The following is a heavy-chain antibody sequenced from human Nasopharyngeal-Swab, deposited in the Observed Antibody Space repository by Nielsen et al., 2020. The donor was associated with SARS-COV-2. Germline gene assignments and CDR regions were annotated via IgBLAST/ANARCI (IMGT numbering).Heavy chain of an antibody. V-gene: IGHV4-59*01. CDR3: ARDGGITIFGVVPPGRGWFDP. J-gene: IGHJ5*02. CDR2: IYYSGST. CDR1: GGSISSYY. D-gene: IGHD3-3*01. Sequence: GSLTLSCTVSGGSISSYYWSWIRQPPGKGLEWIGYIYYSGSTNYNPSLKSRVTISVDTSKNQFSLKLSSVTAADTAVYYCARDGGITIFGVVPPGRGWFDPWGQGTLVTVSS.